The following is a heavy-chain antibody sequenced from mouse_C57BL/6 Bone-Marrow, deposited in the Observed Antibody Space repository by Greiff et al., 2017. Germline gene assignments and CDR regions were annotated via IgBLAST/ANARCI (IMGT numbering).Heavy chain of an antibody. Sequence: QVQLQQSGAELAKPGASVKLSCKASGYTFTSYWMHWVKQRPGQGLEWIGYINPSSGYTKYNQKFKDKATLTADNSSSTAYMQLSSLTYEDSAVYYCANAYYSNPYYYAMDYWGQGTSVTVSS. D-gene: IGHD2-5*01. CDR2: INPSSGYT. V-gene: IGHV1-7*01. J-gene: IGHJ4*01. CDR1: GYTFTSYW. CDR3: ANAYYSNPYYYAMDY.